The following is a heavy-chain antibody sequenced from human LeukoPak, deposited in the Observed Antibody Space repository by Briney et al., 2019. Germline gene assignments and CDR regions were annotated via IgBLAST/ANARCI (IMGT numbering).Heavy chain of an antibody. CDR3: ARALRGYSYGYYYYYGMDV. V-gene: IGHV4-34*01. CDR2: INHSGST. Sequence: SETLSLTCAVYGGSFSGYYWSWIRQPPGKGLEWIGEINHSGSTNYNPSLKSRVTISVDTSKNQFSLKLSSVTAADTAVHYCARALRGYSYGYYYYYGMDVWGQGTTVTVSS. J-gene: IGHJ6*02. CDR1: GGSFSGYY. D-gene: IGHD5-18*01.